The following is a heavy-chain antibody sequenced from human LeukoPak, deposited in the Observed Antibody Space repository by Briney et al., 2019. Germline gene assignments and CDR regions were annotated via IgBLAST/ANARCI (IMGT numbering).Heavy chain of an antibody. CDR2: ISAYNGNT. D-gene: IGHD4-17*01. J-gene: IGHJ3*02. V-gene: IGHV1-18*01. CDR1: GYTFTSYG. Sequence: ASVKVSCKASGYTFTSYGISWVRQAPGQGLEWMGWISAYNGNTNYAQKLQGRVTMTTDTSTSTAYMELRSLRSDGTAVYYCASPTTVTSHDAFDIWGQGTMVTVSS. CDR3: ASPTTVTSHDAFDI.